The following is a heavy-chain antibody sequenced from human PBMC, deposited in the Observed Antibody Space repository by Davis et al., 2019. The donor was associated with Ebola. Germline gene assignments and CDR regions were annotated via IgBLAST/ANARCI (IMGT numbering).Heavy chain of an antibody. CDR1: GNSFTSHW. CDR3: ARLASSSWFHGMDV. V-gene: IGHV5-51*01. J-gene: IGHJ6*02. Sequence: GESLKISCKDSGNSFTSHWIGWVRQMPGKGLEWMGIIYPGDSDTRYSPSFEGQVTISVDKSISTAYLQWSSLKASDTAIYYCARLASSSWFHGMDVWGQGTTVTVSS. CDR2: IYPGDSDT. D-gene: IGHD6-13*01.